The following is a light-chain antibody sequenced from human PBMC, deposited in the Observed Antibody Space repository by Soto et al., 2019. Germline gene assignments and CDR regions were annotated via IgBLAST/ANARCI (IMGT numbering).Light chain of an antibody. Sequence: SVLTQPASVSGSPGQSITISCTGTSSDVGGYNYVSWYQQHPGKAPKLMIYEVSNRPSGVSNRFSGSKSGNTASLTISGLQAEDEADYYCSSYTSSVYVFGTGTKVTVL. CDR1: SSDVGGYNY. V-gene: IGLV2-14*01. J-gene: IGLJ1*01. CDR3: SSYTSSVYV. CDR2: EVS.